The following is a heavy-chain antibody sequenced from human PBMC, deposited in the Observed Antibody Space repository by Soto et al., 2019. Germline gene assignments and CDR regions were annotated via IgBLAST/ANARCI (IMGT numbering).Heavy chain of an antibody. V-gene: IGHV3-53*01. CDR1: GFTVSSND. D-gene: IGHD3-16*02. CDR2: IYSSGST. CDR3: ARRPLNSNRAY. Sequence: EVQLVESGGDLIQPGGSLRLSCAASGFTVSSNDMSWVRQAPGKGLEWVSLIYSSGSTHYAESVKGRFTISRENSKNTVHLQMNTLRAEDTAVYYCARRPLNSNRAYWVQGTRVTVSA. J-gene: IGHJ4*02.